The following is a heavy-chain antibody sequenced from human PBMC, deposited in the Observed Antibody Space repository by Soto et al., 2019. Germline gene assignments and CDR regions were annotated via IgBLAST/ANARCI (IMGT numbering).Heavy chain of an antibody. V-gene: IGHV3-33*01. CDR1: GFTFSTYG. CDR3: ARSAAVNSYGYGADY. D-gene: IGHD5-18*01. J-gene: IGHJ4*02. CDR2: IWSDGSNK. Sequence: GGSLRLACAASGFTFSTYGMHWVSQAHGKGLEWVAVIWSDGSNKYYADSVKGRFTIARGNSKKTLFLQMNSLRAEDTAVYYCARSAAVNSYGYGADYWGQGTLVTVSS.